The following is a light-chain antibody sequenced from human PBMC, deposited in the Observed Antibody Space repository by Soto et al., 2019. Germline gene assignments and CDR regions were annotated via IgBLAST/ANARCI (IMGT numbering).Light chain of an antibody. J-gene: IGKJ5*01. CDR3: QQYGNSPIT. CDR2: AAS. V-gene: IGKV1-39*01. Sequence: DIQMTQSPSSLSASVGDRVTITCRANQSITRYLNWSQQKPGTAPKLLIYAASSLQSGVPSRFSGSGSGTDFTLTISRLEPEDFAVYYCQQYGNSPITFGQGRRLEI. CDR1: QSITRY.